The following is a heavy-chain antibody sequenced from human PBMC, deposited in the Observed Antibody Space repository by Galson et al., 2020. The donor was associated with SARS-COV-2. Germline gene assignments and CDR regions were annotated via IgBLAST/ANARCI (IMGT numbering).Heavy chain of an antibody. J-gene: IGHJ4*02. CDR1: GDSITSGGSY. Sequence: SETLSLTCTVSGDSITSGGSYWSWIRQHTGKGLEWIGYIFYSGYTYYNPSLRSRVTMSLDTSKNQFSLKLNSVTAADTAVYYWASGLGGDYWGQGTLVTVSS. CDR2: IFYSGYT. D-gene: IGHD1-26*01. V-gene: IGHV4-31*03. CDR3: ASGLGGDY.